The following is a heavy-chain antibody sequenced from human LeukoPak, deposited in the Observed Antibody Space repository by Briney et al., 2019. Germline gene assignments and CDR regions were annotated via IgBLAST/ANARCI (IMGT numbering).Heavy chain of an antibody. CDR2: INWSGGST. CDR1: GFAFDEHG. D-gene: IGHD1-14*01. Sequence: GGSLRLSCTASGFAFDEHGMTWVRQVPGKGLEWVSGINWSGGSTGYADPLRGRFTISRDNAKNSLYLQMDSLRAEDTALYYCARAPITGPFYFDYWGQGTLVTVSS. CDR3: ARAPITGPFYFDY. V-gene: IGHV3-20*04. J-gene: IGHJ4*02.